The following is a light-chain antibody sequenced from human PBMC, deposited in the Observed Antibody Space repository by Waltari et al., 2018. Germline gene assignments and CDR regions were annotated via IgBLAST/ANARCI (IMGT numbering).Light chain of an antibody. CDR2: DVS. J-gene: IGLJ3*02. V-gene: IGLV2-11*01. CDR1: TSDVGGYNY. CDR3: CSYAGSYTRV. Sequence: QSALTQPRSVSGSPGQSVTISCTGTTSDVGGYNYASEYHQHPGKAPKLMIYDVSKRPSGVPDRFSGSKSGHTASLTISGLRAEDEADYYCCSYAGSYTRVFGGGTKLTVL.